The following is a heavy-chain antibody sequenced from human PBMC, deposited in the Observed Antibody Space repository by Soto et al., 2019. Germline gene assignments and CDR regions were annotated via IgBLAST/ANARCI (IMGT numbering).Heavy chain of an antibody. V-gene: IGHV4-30-4*01. CDR1: GGSISSGDSY. Sequence: SETLSLTCTVSGGSISSGDSYCSWIRQPPGKGLERIGYIYYSGSTYYNPTLKSRVTIAVDTSKSQFSLKLSSVTAADTAVYYCASLWFGEGGGMDVCGQRTTVTVSS. D-gene: IGHD3-10*01. CDR2: IYYSGST. J-gene: IGHJ6*02. CDR3: ASLWFGEGGGMDV.